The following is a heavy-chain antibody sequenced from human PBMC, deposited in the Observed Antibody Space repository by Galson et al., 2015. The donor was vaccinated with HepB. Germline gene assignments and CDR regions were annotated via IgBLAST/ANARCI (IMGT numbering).Heavy chain of an antibody. D-gene: IGHD3-3*01. CDR3: AKDSRRWTFGVPIHGHFSYTDV. CDR2: ISGSGGRT. J-gene: IGHJ6*03. Sequence: SLRLSCATSGFTFNNYAMSWVRQAPGKGLEWVSGISGSGGRTYYADSVKGRFTISRDNSKNTLYLQMNSLRAEDTAVYYCAKDSRRWTFGVPIHGHFSYTDVWGKGTTVTVSS. CDR1: GFTFNNYA. V-gene: IGHV3-23*01.